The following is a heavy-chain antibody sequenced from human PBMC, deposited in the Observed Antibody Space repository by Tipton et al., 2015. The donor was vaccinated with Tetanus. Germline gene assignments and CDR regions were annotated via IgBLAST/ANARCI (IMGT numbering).Heavy chain of an antibody. V-gene: IGHV4-59*01. Sequence: GLVKPSETLSLNCTVSVGAIIDSYWGWIRQSPGKGLEWIGYIYYSGSTNSNPSLKSRVTISVDTSKNQFSLKLSSVTAADTAVYYCARESWNRDAFDIWGQGTMVTVSS. D-gene: IGHD1-1*01. CDR1: VGAIIDSY. CDR2: IYYSGST. CDR3: ARESWNRDAFDI. J-gene: IGHJ3*02.